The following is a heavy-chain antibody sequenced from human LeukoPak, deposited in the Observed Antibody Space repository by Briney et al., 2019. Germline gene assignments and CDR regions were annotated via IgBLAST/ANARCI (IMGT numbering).Heavy chain of an antibody. CDR2: IYYSGST. D-gene: IGHD6-13*01. Sequence: KPSETLSLTCTVSGGSISSSSYYWGWIRQPPGKGLEWIGSIYYSGSTYYNPSLKSRVTISVDTSKNQFSLKLSPGTAADTAVCYCAYGLEAAGLYWGQGTLVTVSS. V-gene: IGHV4-39*01. CDR3: AYGLEAAGLY. J-gene: IGHJ4*02. CDR1: GGSISSSSYY.